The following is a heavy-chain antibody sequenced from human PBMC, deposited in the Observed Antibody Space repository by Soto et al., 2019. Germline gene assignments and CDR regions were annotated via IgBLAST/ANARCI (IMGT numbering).Heavy chain of an antibody. J-gene: IGHJ4*02. Sequence: QVQLVQSGAEVKKPGASVKVSCKASGYTFTGYYMHWVRQAPGQGLEGMGWINPNSGGTNYAQKFQGRVTMTRDTSISTAYMEMSRLRSADTAVYYCARSDADRKFISGYWGQGTLVTVSS. CDR3: ARSDADRKFISGY. D-gene: IGHD6-25*01. CDR2: INPNSGGT. V-gene: IGHV1-2*02. CDR1: GYTFTGYY.